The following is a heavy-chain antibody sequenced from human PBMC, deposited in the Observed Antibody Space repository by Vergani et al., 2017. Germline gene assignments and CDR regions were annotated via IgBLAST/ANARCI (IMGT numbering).Heavy chain of an antibody. V-gene: IGHV3-72*01. CDR2: SRNKARSYTT. D-gene: IGHD3/OR15-3a*01. CDR3: ARDMSLWY. Sequence: EVQLVESGGGLVQPGGSLRLSCAASGFTLSDHVMDWVRQGPGKGLEWVGRSRNKARSYTTEYSASVKGRFTISRDDSRNSLYLQMNSLRAEDTAVYYCARDMSLWYWGQGTLVTVSS. CDR1: GFTLSDHV. J-gene: IGHJ4*02.